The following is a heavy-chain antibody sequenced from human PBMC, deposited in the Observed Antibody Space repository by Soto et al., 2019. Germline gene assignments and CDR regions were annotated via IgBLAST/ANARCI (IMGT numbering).Heavy chain of an antibody. CDR2: IYYRGST. Sequence: SETLSLTCTVSGGSVSSGSDYWSWIRQPPGKGLEWIGYIYYRGSTNYNPSLKSRVTISVDTSKNQFSLKLSSVTAADTAVYYCARGLQLWTLDYWGQGTLVTVSS. D-gene: IGHD5-18*01. CDR1: GGSVSSGSDY. V-gene: IGHV4-61*01. CDR3: ARGLQLWTLDY. J-gene: IGHJ4*02.